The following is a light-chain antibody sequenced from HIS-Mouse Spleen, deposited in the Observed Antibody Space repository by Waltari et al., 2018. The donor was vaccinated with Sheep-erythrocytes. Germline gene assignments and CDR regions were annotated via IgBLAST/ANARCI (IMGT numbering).Light chain of an antibody. CDR2: DVS. CDR1: SSDVGGYYH. J-gene: IGLJ1*01. Sequence: QSALTQPRPVSGSPGQSVTISCTGTSSDVGGYYHFAWYQQHPGKAPKLMIYDVSKRPSGVPDRFSGSKSGNTASLTISGLQAEDEADYYCCSYAGSYNHVFATGTKVTVL. CDR3: CSYAGSYNHV. V-gene: IGLV2-11*01.